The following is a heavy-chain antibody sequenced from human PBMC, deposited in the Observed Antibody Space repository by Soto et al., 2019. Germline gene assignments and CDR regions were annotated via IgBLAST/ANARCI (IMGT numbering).Heavy chain of an antibody. CDR3: ARHWGFWADY. CDR1: GGSISSYY. J-gene: IGHJ4*02. D-gene: IGHD3-16*01. V-gene: IGHV4-59*08. CDR2: IYYSGST. Sequence: QVQLQESGPGLVKPSETLSLTCTVSGGSISSYYWSWIRQPPGKGLEWIGYIYYSGSTNYNPSLKSRVTISVDTSKNQFSLKPSSVTAADTAVYYCARHWGFWADYWGQGTLVTVSS.